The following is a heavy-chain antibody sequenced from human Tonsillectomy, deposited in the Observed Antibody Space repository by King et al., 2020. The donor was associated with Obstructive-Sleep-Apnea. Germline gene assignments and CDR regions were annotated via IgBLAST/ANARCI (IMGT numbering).Heavy chain of an antibody. D-gene: IGHD6-19*01. Sequence: QLVQSGAEVKKPGESLKISCKASGYSFTNYWIAWVRQTPGKGLEWMRIVHPGDSDTRYSPSFQGQVTISVVKSISTAYLQWSSLKASDSAMFYCARQKYSSSSADYWGQGTLLTVSS. CDR1: GYSFTNYW. V-gene: IGHV5-51*01. J-gene: IGHJ4*02. CDR3: ARQKYSSSSADY. CDR2: VHPGDSDT.